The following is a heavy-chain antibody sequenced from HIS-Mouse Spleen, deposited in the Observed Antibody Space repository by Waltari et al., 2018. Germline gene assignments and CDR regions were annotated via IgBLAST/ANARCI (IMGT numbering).Heavy chain of an antibody. J-gene: IGHJ3*02. CDR3: ARDGVGDAFDI. D-gene: IGHD3-10*01. CDR1: GFTFSSYS. Sequence: EVQLVESGGGLVKPGGSLRLSCAAAGFTFSSYSMNWVRQAPGKGLEWVSSISSSSSYIYYADSVKGRFTISRDNAKNSLYLQMNSLRAEDTAVYYCARDGVGDAFDIWGQGTMVTVSS. V-gene: IGHV3-21*01. CDR2: ISSSSSYI.